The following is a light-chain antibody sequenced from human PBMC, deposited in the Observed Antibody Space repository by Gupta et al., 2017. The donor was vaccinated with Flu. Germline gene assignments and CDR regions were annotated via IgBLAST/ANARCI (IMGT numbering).Light chain of an antibody. CDR1: QIIRSISS. CDR3: QQHGSTFSYT. CDR2: YAA. Sequence: PSLAPAERGDIVSLTSQIIRSISSWSGYQQKPRQEPTLLINYAASTATGSPDRCIGSSSCTNFTTTISSLQPDDYLVYYCQQHGSTFSYTFGQGTKVEIK. J-gene: IGKJ1*01. V-gene: IGKV3-20*01.